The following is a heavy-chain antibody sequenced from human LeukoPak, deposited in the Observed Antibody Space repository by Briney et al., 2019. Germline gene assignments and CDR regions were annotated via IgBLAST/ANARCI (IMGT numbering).Heavy chain of an antibody. V-gene: IGHV4-59*01. J-gene: IGHJ4*02. D-gene: IGHD3-10*01. CDR2: IYYSGST. CDR3: AREMVRGVSDY. CDR1: GGSISSYY. Sequence: SETLSLTCTVSGGSISSYYWSWIRQPPGKGLEWIGYIYYSGSTNYNPSLKSRVTISVDTSKNQFSLKLSSVTAADTAVYYCAREMVRGVSDYWGQGTLVTVSS.